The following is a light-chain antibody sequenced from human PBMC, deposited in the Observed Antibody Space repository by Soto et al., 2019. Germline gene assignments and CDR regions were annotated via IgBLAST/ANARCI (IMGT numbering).Light chain of an antibody. CDR3: QQYDNWPYT. J-gene: IGKJ2*01. CDR2: GAS. V-gene: IGKV3-15*01. CDR1: QRVSNN. Sequence: EIVMTHSPATLSMSPGERATLSCRASQRVSNNLAWYQQKPGQAPRLLLYGASTRATAIPARFSGSGSGTEFTLTISSLQSEDFAVYFGQQYDNWPYTFGQGTKVDIK.